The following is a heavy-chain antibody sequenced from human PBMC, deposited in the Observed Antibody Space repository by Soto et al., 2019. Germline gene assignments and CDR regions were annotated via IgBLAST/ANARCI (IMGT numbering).Heavy chain of an antibody. D-gene: IGHD2-8*01. CDR2: IIPVFGTA. V-gene: IGHV1-69*06. Sequence: QVQLVQSGAEVKKPGSSVKVSCKASGGTFSSSAISWVRQAPGQGLEWMGAIIPVFGTAHYAQKFQGRVTITADKPTSTAYMDRSRLRPEDTAVYYCARERQWRGKAVWGQGTTVTVPS. CDR1: GGTFSSSA. J-gene: IGHJ6*02. CDR3: ARERQWRGKAV.